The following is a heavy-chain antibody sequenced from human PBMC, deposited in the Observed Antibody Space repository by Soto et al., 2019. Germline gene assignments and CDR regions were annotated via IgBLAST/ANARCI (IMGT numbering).Heavy chain of an antibody. CDR1: GFTFSSYA. CDR2: ISGSGGST. D-gene: IGHD7-27*01. J-gene: IGHJ4*02. CDR3: AKRKALPLGIKDFDY. V-gene: IGHV3-23*01. Sequence: GGSLRLSCAASGFTFSSYAMSWVRQAPGKGLEWVSAISGSGGSTYYADSVKGRFTISRDNSKNTLYLQMNSLRAEDTAVYYCAKRKALPLGIKDFDYWGQGTLVTVSS.